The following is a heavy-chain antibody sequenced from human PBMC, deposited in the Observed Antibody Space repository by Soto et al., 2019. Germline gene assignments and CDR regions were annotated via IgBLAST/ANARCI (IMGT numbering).Heavy chain of an antibody. Sequence: QVQLVQSGAEVKKPGSSVKVSCKASGGTFSSYTISWVRQAPGQGLEWMGRIIPILGIANYAQKFQGRVTITADKSMSSAYMELRSPRSEDTAVYYCARALRIAAAGTVDYWGQGTLFTVSS. D-gene: IGHD6-13*01. V-gene: IGHV1-69*02. CDR3: ARALRIAAAGTVDY. CDR1: GGTFSSYT. CDR2: IIPILGIA. J-gene: IGHJ4*02.